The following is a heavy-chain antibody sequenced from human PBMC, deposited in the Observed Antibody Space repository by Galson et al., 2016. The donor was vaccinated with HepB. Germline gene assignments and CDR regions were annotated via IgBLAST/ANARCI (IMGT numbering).Heavy chain of an antibody. V-gene: IGHV4-39*07. D-gene: IGHD2-8*01. J-gene: IGHJ4*02. CDR3: ARDGLNVLIPGPLDH. CDR2: IDESGST. CDR1: GGSISTSSYY. Sequence: SETLSLTCTVSGGSISTSSYYWGWIRQPPGKGLEWIGSIDESGSTYYNPSLKSRVTVSLDTPENQFSLKLTSVTAADTAVYYCARDGLNVLIPGPLDHWGQGTLVTVSS.